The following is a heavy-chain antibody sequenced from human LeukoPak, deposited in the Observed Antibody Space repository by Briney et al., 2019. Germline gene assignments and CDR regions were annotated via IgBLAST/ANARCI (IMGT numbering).Heavy chain of an antibody. D-gene: IGHD5-12*01. CDR3: ARTGGYESDYYYYYMDV. Sequence: GGSLRLSCAASGFTFSSYGMHWVRQAPGKGLEWVAVISYDGSNKYYADSVKGRFTISRDNSKNTLYLQMNSLRAEDTAVYYCARTGGYESDYYYYYMDVWGKGTTVTISS. J-gene: IGHJ6*03. V-gene: IGHV3-30*03. CDR1: GFTFSSYG. CDR2: ISYDGSNK.